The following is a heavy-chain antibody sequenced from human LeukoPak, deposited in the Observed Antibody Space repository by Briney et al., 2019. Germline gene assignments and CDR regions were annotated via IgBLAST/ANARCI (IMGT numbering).Heavy chain of an antibody. Sequence: GGSLRLSCAASGFTFSSYEMNWVRQAPGKGLEWVSYISRSGSTIYYADSVKGRFTISRDNAKKSLYLQMNSLRAEDTAVYYCARGNYYDSSGYYFPPYWGQGTLVTVSS. J-gene: IGHJ4*02. CDR2: ISRSGSTI. CDR1: GFTFSSYE. V-gene: IGHV3-48*03. D-gene: IGHD3-22*01. CDR3: ARGNYYDSSGYYFPPY.